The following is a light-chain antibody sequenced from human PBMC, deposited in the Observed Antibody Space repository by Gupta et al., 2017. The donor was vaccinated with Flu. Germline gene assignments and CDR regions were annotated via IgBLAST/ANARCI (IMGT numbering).Light chain of an antibody. CDR2: ANN. V-gene: IGLV1-40*01. CDR3: QSYDSSLSGWV. CDR1: SSSLGAGYG. Sequence: QSVLTQPPSVSGAPGQRVTISCTGSSSSLGAGYGVHWYQQLPGTAPKLLIYANNNRPSGVPDRFSGSKSGTSASLAITGLQAEDEADYYCQSYDSSLSGWVFGGGTKLTVL. J-gene: IGLJ3*02.